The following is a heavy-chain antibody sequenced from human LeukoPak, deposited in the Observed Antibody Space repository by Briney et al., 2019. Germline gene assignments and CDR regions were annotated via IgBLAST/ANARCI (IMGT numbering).Heavy chain of an antibody. CDR1: GGTFSNYG. Sequence: GSSVRVSCKASGGTFSNYGFTWVRQAPGQGLEWMGVIIPALGTANYAQKFQARVTITAGGSTSTVYMDLRSLRSEDTATYYCATKDYADGSALMGFWGRGTTVIVSS. CDR3: ATKDYADGSALMGF. D-gene: IGHD4-17*01. CDR2: IIPALGTA. V-gene: IGHV1-69*01. J-gene: IGHJ6*04.